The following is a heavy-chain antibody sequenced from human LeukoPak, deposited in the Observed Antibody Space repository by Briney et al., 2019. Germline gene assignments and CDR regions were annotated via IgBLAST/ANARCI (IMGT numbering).Heavy chain of an antibody. CDR2: INPDGSER. D-gene: IGHD4-23*01. CDR1: GLTFSNYW. V-gene: IGHV3-7*01. J-gene: IGHJ4*02. CDR3: ARDRWIDY. Sequence: GGSLRLSCAASGLTFSNYWMTWVRQAPGKGLEWVANINPDGSERNYVDSVKGRFTISRDNAKSSLYLQMRSPRAEDTAVYYCARDRWIDYWGQGTLVTVPS.